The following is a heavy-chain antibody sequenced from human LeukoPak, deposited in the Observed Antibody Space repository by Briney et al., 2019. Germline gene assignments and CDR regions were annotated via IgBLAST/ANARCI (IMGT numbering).Heavy chain of an antibody. J-gene: IGHJ6*03. CDR1: GHSLSRYY. CDR3: ASVRHDPLESYYYLDV. CDR2: INPSGSP. D-gene: IGHD6-6*01. V-gene: IGHV4-34*01. Sequence: PSETLSLTCAVSGHSLSRYYCTWIRQPPGKGLEWLGEINPSGSPDYNPCLKSRATISVDTSKNQFSLRVASVTAADTAVYYCASVRHDPLESYYYLDVWGKGTPVTVSS.